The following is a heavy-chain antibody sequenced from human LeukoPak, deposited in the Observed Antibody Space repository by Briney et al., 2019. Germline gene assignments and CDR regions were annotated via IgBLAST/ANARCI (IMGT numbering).Heavy chain of an antibody. Sequence: GGSLRLSCAASGFTFSSYAMSWVRQAPGKGLEWVSAISGSGGSTYYADSVKGRFTISRDNSKNTLYLQMNSLRAEDTAVYYCAKDQDCSSTSCYTDYWGQGTLVTVSS. CDR2: ISGSGGST. CDR1: GFTFSSYA. CDR3: AKDQDCSSTSCYTDY. D-gene: IGHD2-2*02. V-gene: IGHV3-23*01. J-gene: IGHJ4*02.